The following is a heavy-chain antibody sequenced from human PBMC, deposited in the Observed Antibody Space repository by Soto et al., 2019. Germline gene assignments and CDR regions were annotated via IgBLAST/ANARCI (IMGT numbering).Heavy chain of an antibody. V-gene: IGHV4-34*01. J-gene: IGHJ6*03. D-gene: IGHD2-2*03. CDR1: GGSFSGYY. Sequence: SETLSLTCAVYGGSFSGYYWSWIRQPPGKGLEWIGEINHSGSTNYNPSLKSRVTISVDTSKNQFSLKLSSVTAADTAVYYCARTRGYCSSTSCSRYYYYMDVWGKGTTVTVSS. CDR2: INHSGST. CDR3: ARTRGYCSSTSCSRYYYYMDV.